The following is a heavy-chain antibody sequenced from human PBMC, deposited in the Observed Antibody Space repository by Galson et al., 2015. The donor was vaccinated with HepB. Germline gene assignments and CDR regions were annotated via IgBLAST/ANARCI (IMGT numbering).Heavy chain of an antibody. Sequence: SLRLSCAASGFTFSSYSMNWVRQAPGKGLEWVSYIGDSASPIYYADSVKGRFTISRDNAKNSLYLQMNSLGDEDTAVYYCARDLSSGLDTAMDYWGQGTVVTVSS. CDR1: GFTFSSYS. D-gene: IGHD5-18*01. CDR3: ARDLSSGLDTAMDY. V-gene: IGHV3-48*02. J-gene: IGHJ4*02. CDR2: IGDSASPI.